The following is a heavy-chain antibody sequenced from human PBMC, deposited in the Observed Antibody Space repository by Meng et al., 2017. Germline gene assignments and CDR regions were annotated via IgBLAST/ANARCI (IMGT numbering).Heavy chain of an antibody. CDR2: IYTSGST. Sequence: SETLSLTCTVSGGSISSGSYYWSWIRQPAGKGLEWIGRIYTSGSTNYNPSLKSRVTISVDTSKNQFSLKLSSVTAADTAVYYCARAQDQWQQLVEGLYYFDYWGQGTLVTVSS. CDR1: GGSISSGSYY. J-gene: IGHJ4*02. D-gene: IGHD6-13*01. CDR3: ARAQDQWQQLVEGLYYFDY. V-gene: IGHV4-61*02.